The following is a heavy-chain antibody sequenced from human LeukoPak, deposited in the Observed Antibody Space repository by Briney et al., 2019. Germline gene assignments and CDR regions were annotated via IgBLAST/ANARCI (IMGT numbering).Heavy chain of an antibody. Sequence: GGSLRLSCAASGFTFSSYAMSWARQATGKGLEWVSAISGSGGSTYHADSVKGRFTISRDNSKNTVYLQMNSLRAEDTDVYYCAKDLGIAADGSQGTPFDYWGQGTLVTVSS. V-gene: IGHV3-23*01. CDR2: ISGSGGST. D-gene: IGHD6-13*01. CDR1: GFTFSSYA. J-gene: IGHJ4*02. CDR3: AKDLGIAADGSQGTPFDY.